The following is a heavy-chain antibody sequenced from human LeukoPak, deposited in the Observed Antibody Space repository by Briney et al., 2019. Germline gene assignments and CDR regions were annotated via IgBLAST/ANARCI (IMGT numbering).Heavy chain of an antibody. CDR2: IVVGSGNR. Sequence: GASVKVSCKASGFTFTRSVIQWLRQARGQRLEWIGWIVVGSGNRNYAQRFKGRVTITTDMSTSTAYMELRSLRSDDTAVYYCARGDYYYYYYYMDVWGKGTTVTVSS. J-gene: IGHJ6*03. CDR1: GFTFTRSV. CDR3: ARGDYYYYYYYMDV. D-gene: IGHD4-11*01. V-gene: IGHV1-58*02.